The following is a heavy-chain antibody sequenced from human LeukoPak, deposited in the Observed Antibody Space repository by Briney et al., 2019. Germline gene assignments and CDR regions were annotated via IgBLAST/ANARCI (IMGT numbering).Heavy chain of an antibody. Sequence: SVKVSCKASGGTFRNYGVSWVRQAPGQGLEWMGGIIPVFGTANYAQKSQDRVTITADEYRSIVYMEVSSLRSEDTAVYYCAGGYIVVVPGAMDYYGMNVWGQGTTVTVSS. V-gene: IGHV1-69*13. CDR2: IIPVFGTA. D-gene: IGHD2-2*01. CDR1: GGTFRNYG. J-gene: IGHJ6*02. CDR3: AGGYIVVVPGAMDYYGMNV.